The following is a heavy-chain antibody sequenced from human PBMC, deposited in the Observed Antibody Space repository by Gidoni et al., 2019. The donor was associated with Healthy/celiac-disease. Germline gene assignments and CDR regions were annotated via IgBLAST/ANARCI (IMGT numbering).Heavy chain of an antibody. V-gene: IGHV3-23*01. CDR3: AKRFVVVPAAYYYYGMDV. Sequence: EVQLLESGGGLVQPGGSLRLSCAASGFTFSSSARSWVRQAPGKGLEWVSAISGSGGSTYYADSVKGRFTISRDNSKNTLYLQMNSLRAEDTAVYYCAKRFVVVPAAYYYYGMDVWGQGTTVTVSS. J-gene: IGHJ6*02. D-gene: IGHD2-2*01. CDR1: GFTFSSSA. CDR2: ISGSGGST.